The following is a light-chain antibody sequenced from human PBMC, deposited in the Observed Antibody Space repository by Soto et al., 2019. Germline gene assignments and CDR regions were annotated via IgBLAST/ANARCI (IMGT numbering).Light chain of an antibody. V-gene: IGKV1-39*01. CDR3: QQSYGIPLT. CDR1: QSISSY. Sequence: DIQMTQSPSSLSASVGDRVTITCRASQSISSYLNWYQQQPGKVPKLLIYAASSLQSGVPSRFSGSGSGTDFTLTISSLQPEDFATHYCQQSYGIPLTFGGGSKVEIK. J-gene: IGKJ4*01. CDR2: AAS.